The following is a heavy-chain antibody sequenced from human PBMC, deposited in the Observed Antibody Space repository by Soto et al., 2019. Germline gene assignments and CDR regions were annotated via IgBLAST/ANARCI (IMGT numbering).Heavy chain of an antibody. Sequence: SETLSLTCXVYGGSFSGYYWSWIRQPPGKGLEWIGYIYHSGSTYYNPSLKSRVTISVDRSKNQFSLKLSSVTAADTAVYYCARGGELRFLEWFPETYNWFDPWGQGTLVTVSS. V-gene: IGHV4-34*01. CDR2: IYHSGST. CDR3: ARGGELRFLEWFPETYNWFDP. CDR1: GGSFSGYY. D-gene: IGHD3-3*01. J-gene: IGHJ5*02.